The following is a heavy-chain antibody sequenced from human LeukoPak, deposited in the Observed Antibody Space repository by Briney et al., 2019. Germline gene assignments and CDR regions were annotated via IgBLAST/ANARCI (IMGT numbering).Heavy chain of an antibody. CDR1: GGSFSTTG. J-gene: IGHJ6*03. Sequence: ASVKVSCKASGGSFSTTGFSWVRQAPGQGLEWIGAIIPIYGTPTYAPRFQGRVTITTDESTSTAYMELSSLRPNDTAVYYCARDHWGIVENGYDYFYYDMDVWGKGTTVTVSS. CDR3: ARDHWGIVENGYDYFYYDMDV. V-gene: IGHV1-69*05. D-gene: IGHD7-27*01. CDR2: IIPIYGTP.